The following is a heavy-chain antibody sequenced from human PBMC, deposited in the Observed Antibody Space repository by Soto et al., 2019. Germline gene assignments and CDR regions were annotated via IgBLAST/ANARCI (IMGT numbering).Heavy chain of an antibody. CDR3: ASPLKGYYYYYGMDV. J-gene: IGHJ6*02. Sequence: GGSLRLSCAASGFTFSIYWMSWVRQAPGKGLEWVANIKQDGSEKYYVDSVKGRFTISRDNAKNSLYLQMNSLRAEDTAVYYCASPLKGYYYYYGMDVWGQGTTVTVSS. CDR1: GFTFSIYW. V-gene: IGHV3-7*01. D-gene: IGHD3-16*01. CDR2: IKQDGSEK.